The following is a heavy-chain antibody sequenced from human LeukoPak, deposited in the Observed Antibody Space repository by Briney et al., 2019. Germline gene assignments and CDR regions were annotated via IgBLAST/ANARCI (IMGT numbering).Heavy chain of an antibody. Sequence: GGSLRLSCAASGFTFSSYWMHWVRQAPGKGLVWVSRINSDGSSTSYADSVKGRFTISRDNAKNTLYLQMNSLRAEDTAVYYCAKGESHPKYYFDYWGQGTLVTVSS. V-gene: IGHV3-74*01. CDR1: GFTFSSYW. D-gene: IGHD3-10*01. J-gene: IGHJ4*02. CDR2: INSDGSST. CDR3: AKGESHPKYYFDY.